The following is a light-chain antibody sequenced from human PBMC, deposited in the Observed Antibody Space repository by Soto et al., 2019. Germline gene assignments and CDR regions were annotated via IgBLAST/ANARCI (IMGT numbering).Light chain of an antibody. CDR1: ALPKHY. Sequence: SYELTQPPSVSVSPGQTARITCSGDALPKHYTYWYQQKPGQAPVLVIKKDSERPSGIPERFSGSSSGTTVTLTISGAQAEDEADFYCQSADSSGTYVVFGGGTQLTVL. CDR2: KDS. V-gene: IGLV3-25*03. CDR3: QSADSSGTYVV. J-gene: IGLJ2*01.